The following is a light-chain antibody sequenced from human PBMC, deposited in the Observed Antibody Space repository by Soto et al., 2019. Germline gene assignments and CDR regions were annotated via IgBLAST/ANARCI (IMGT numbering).Light chain of an antibody. CDR3: QQVNSYPIT. CDR1: QSVNSY. CDR2: TAS. V-gene: IGKV1-9*01. J-gene: IGKJ5*01. Sequence: DIQLTQSPSFLSASLGDRVTITCRASQSVNSYLAWFQQKPGKAPKLLIYTASTLQSGVPSRFSGSGSGTEFTLTISSLQPEDFATYYCQQVNSYPITFGQGTRLEIK.